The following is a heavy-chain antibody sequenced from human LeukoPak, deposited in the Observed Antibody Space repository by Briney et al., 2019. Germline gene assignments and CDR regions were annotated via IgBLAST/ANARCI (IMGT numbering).Heavy chain of an antibody. D-gene: IGHD1-26*01. CDR1: GFTFSTYA. CDR3: ARDWDNIPGGY. CDR2: ISGSGRDR. Sequence: QPGGSLRLSCAASGFTFSTYAMTWVRQAPRKGLEWVSGISGSGRDRNYADSVKDRFTISRDNSKNTLYLQMNSLRAEDTAVYYCARDWDNIPGGYWGQGTLVTVSS. J-gene: IGHJ4*02. V-gene: IGHV3-23*01.